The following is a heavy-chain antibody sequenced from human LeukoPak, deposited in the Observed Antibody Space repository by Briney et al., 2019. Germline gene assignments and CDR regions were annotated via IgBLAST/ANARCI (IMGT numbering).Heavy chain of an antibody. CDR1: GFIFNNYG. D-gene: IGHD3-22*01. CDR2: ISNDGGST. Sequence: GGSLRLSCAASGFIFNNYGLIWVRQAPGKGLEWVSAISNDGGSTNYADFGKGRFTISRDNSKNTLFLQMNSLRAEDTSLYYCAKGSSGYFVDLWGQGTLVTVSS. V-gene: IGHV3-23*01. J-gene: IGHJ5*02. CDR3: AKGSSGYFVDL.